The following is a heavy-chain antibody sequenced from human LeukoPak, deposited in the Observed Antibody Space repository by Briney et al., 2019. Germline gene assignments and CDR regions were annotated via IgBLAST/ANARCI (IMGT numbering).Heavy chain of an antibody. CDR1: GGSFSGYY. Sequence: SETLSLTCAVYGGSFSGYYWSWIRQPPGKGLEWIGEINHSGSTNYNPSLKSRVTISVDTSKNQFSLKLSSVTAADTAVYYCARALYYFDYWGQGTLVTVSS. CDR3: ARALYYFDY. J-gene: IGHJ4*02. V-gene: IGHV4-34*01. CDR2: INHSGST.